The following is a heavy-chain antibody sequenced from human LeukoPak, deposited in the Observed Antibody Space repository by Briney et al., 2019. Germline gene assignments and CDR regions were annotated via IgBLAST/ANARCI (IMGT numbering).Heavy chain of an antibody. J-gene: IGHJ4*02. D-gene: IGHD2-2*01. Sequence: SETLSLTCTVSGGSISSYYWSWIRQSPGKGLEWIGFIYYSGSTTYNPSLKSRVTISVYTSKNQFSLTLSSVTAADTAVYYCARDKKGTSCYDYWGQGTLVTVSS. CDR2: IYYSGST. V-gene: IGHV4-59*01. CDR3: ARDKKGTSCYDY. CDR1: GGSISSYY.